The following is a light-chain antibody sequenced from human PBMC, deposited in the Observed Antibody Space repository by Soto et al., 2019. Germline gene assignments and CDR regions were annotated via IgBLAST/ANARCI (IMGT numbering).Light chain of an antibody. J-gene: IGKJ4*01. CDR2: GAS. CDR3: QQYNNWPLT. Sequence: EIVMTQSPATLSVSPGERATLSCRASQSVSSNLAWYQQKPGQAPRILIYGASTRDTGIPARFSGSGSGTEFTLTISRLQSEDFEVYYCQQYNNWPLTFGGGTKVDIK. V-gene: IGKV3-15*01. CDR1: QSVSSN.